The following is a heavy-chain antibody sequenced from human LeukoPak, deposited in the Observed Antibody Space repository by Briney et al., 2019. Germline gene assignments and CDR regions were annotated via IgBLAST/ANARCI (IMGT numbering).Heavy chain of an antibody. CDR2: ISYEGSNK. Sequence: QPGGSLRLSCAASGFTFSSYAMHWVRQAPGKGLEWVAVISYEGSNKYYADSVKGRFTISRDNSENTLYLQMNSLGAEDTAVYYCARDSWARQWLPREFDYWGQGTLVTVSS. D-gene: IGHD6-19*01. CDR3: ARDSWARQWLPREFDY. CDR1: GFTFSSYA. J-gene: IGHJ4*02. V-gene: IGHV3-30-3*01.